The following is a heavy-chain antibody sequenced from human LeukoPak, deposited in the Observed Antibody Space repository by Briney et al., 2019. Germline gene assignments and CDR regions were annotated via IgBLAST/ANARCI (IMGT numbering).Heavy chain of an antibody. V-gene: IGHV3-23*01. Sequence: GGSLRLSCAASGFTFNNYAMTWVRQAPGKGLEWVSGISGSSGSTYYADSVKGRFTISRDNSENTLNLQMNSLRVEDTAVYFCAKVHSIAVAGPVDYWGQGILVTVSS. CDR2: ISGSSGST. CDR3: AKVHSIAVAGPVDY. CDR1: GFTFNNYA. D-gene: IGHD6-19*01. J-gene: IGHJ4*02.